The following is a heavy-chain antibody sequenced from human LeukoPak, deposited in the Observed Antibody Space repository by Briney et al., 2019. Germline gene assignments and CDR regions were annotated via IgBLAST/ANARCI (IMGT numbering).Heavy chain of an antibody. CDR3: ARDGTSTDDY. CDR2: ISGNNDNP. V-gene: IGHV1-18*04. D-gene: IGHD2-2*01. Sequence: ASVKVSCKASGYTFTGYYINWVRQAPGQGLEWMGWISGNNDNPNYGQKFQGRFAVTTDSSTTTAYMELRNLTFDDTAVYYCARDGTSTDDYWGQGTLVTVSS. J-gene: IGHJ4*02. CDR1: GYTFTGYY.